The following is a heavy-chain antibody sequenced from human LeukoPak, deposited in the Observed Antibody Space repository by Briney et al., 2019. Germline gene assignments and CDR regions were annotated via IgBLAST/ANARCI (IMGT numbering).Heavy chain of an antibody. D-gene: IGHD6-19*01. CDR2: ISGSGGGA. CDR1: GFTFSNYA. V-gene: IGHV3-23*01. J-gene: IGHJ4*02. Sequence: GGSLRLSCAASGFTFSNYAMHWVRQAPGKGLEWVSGISGSGGGAHHADSVKGRFTISRDNFKNTLYVQMSSLRVEDTAVYYCARSGSIAVADKFDYWGQGTLVTVSS. CDR3: ARSGSIAVADKFDY.